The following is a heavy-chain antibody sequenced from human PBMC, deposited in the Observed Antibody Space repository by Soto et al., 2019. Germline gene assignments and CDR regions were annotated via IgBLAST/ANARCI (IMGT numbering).Heavy chain of an antibody. D-gene: IGHD6-6*01. V-gene: IGHV1-3*01. J-gene: IGHJ4*02. CDR2: INAGNGNT. Sequence: ASVKVSCKASGYTFTSYAMHWVRQAPGQRLEWMGWINAGNGNTKYSQKFQGRVTITRDTSASTAYMELSSLRSEDTAVYYCAREESLAARALDYWGQGTLVTVSS. CDR3: AREESLAARALDY. CDR1: GYTFTSYA.